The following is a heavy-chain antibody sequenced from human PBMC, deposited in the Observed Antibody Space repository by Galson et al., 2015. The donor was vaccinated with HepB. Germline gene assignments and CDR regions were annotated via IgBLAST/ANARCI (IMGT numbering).Heavy chain of an antibody. Sequence: SLRLSCAASGFTFSIYSMNWVRQAPGKGLEWVSYISGSSNTIFYAGSVKGRFTVSRDNAKNSLYLQMNSLRDEDTAVYYCARGDGSGYYLPDNWGQGTLVTVSS. J-gene: IGHJ4*02. D-gene: IGHD3-22*01. CDR1: GFTFSIYS. CDR3: ARGDGSGYYLPDN. V-gene: IGHV3-48*02. CDR2: ISGSSNTI.